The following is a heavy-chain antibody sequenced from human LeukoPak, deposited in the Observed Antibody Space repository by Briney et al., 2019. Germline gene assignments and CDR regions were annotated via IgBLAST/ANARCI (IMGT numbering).Heavy chain of an antibody. CDR2: ISSSSSYI. D-gene: IGHD6-6*01. J-gene: IGHJ4*02. V-gene: IGHV3-21*01. CDR3: ARGSSSVPPYYFDY. CDR1: GFTFSSYS. Sequence: KSGGSLRLSCAASGFTFSSYSMNWVRQAPGKGLEWVPSISSSSSYIYYADSVKGRFTISRDNAKNSLYLQMNSLRAEDTAVYYCARGSSSVPPYYFDYWGQGTLVTVSS.